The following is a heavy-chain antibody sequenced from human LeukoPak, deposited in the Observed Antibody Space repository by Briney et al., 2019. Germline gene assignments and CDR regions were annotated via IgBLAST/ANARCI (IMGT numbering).Heavy chain of an antibody. D-gene: IGHD3-22*01. Sequence: GGSLRLSCAASGFTLSSYAMSWVRQAPGKGLEWVSSVSGSGGSTYYADSVKGRFTISRDNSKITLFLQMNSLRAEDTAVYYCAKSSYYDSSGYYREYYFDYWGQGTLVTVSS. J-gene: IGHJ4*02. CDR2: VSGSGGST. V-gene: IGHV3-23*01. CDR1: GFTLSSYA. CDR3: AKSSYYDSSGYYREYYFDY.